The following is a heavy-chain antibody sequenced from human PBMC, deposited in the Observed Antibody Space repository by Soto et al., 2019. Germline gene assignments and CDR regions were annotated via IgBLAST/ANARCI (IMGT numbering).Heavy chain of an antibody. V-gene: IGHV4-59*12. CDR3: ERGLFVTHYYYYHMDV. D-gene: IGHD2-21*02. CDR2: IYYSGST. CDR1: GGSISSYY. Sequence: SETLSLTCTVSGGSISSYYWSWIRQPPGKGLEWIGYIYYSGSTNYNPSLKSRVTISVDTSKNQFSLKLSSVTAEDTEVYYCERGLFVTHYYYYHMDVCGKVTPVPVSS. J-gene: IGHJ6*03.